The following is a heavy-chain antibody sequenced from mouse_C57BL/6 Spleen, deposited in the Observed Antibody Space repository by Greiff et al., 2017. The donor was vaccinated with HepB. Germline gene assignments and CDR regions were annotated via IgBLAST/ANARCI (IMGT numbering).Heavy chain of an antibody. CDR1: GFTFSDYG. Sequence: DVQLQESGGGLVKPGGSLKLSCAASGFTFSDYGMHWVRQAPEKGLEWVAYISSGSSTIYYADTVKGRFTISRDNAKNTLFLQMTSLRSEDTAMYYCARSPYYYGSSYEDWYFDVWGTGTTVTVSS. D-gene: IGHD1-1*01. CDR2: ISSGSSTI. J-gene: IGHJ1*03. V-gene: IGHV5-17*01. CDR3: ARSPYYYGSSYEDWYFDV.